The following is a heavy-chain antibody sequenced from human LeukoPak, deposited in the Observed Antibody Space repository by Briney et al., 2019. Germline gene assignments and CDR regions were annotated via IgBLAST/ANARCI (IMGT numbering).Heavy chain of an antibody. CDR3: ARDPNWFDP. V-gene: IGHV4-38-2*01. Sequence: SETLSLTCAVSGYSISSGYYWGWIRQPPGKGLEWIGSIYHSGSTYYNPSLKSRVTISVDTSKNQFSLKLSSVTAADTAVYYCARDPNWFDPWGRGTLVTVSS. CDR2: IYHSGST. CDR1: GYSISSGYY. J-gene: IGHJ5*02.